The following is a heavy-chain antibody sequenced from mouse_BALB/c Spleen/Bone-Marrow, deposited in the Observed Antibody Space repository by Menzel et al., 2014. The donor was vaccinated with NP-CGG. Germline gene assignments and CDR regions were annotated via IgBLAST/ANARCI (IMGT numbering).Heavy chain of an antibody. CDR2: INPDSRTI. D-gene: IGHD1-1*01. CDR3: ARPDYYGYLNY. J-gene: IGHJ2*01. CDR1: VFDFSRYW. V-gene: IGHV4-1*02. Sequence: DVKLQESGGGLVQPGGSLQLSCAASVFDFSRYWMSWVRQAPGKGLEWIGEINPDSRTINYSPSLKDKFIISRDNAKNTLYLRLDKVRSEDTALYYCARPDYYGYLNYWGQGTTLTVSS.